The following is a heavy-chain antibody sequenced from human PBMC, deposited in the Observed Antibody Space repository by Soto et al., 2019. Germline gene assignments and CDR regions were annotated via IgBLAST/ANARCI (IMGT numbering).Heavy chain of an antibody. J-gene: IGHJ4*02. Sequence: SQTLSLTRAISGDSVSSNSAAWNWIRQSPSRGLEWLGRTYYRSRWYNDYAVSVRSRITVSPDTSKNQFSLKLSSVTAADTAVYYCAKVPLRPYYFDYWGQGTLVTVSS. D-gene: IGHD4-17*01. CDR2: TYYRSRWYN. CDR1: GDSVSSNSAA. V-gene: IGHV6-1*01. CDR3: AKVPLRPYYFDY.